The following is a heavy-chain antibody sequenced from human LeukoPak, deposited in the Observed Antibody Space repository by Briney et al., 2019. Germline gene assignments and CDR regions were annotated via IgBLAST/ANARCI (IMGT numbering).Heavy chain of an antibody. Sequence: KSSETLSLTCTVSGGSIRGYYWSWIRQPPGKGLEWMGYIYYSGNTNYNPSLKSRVTVSVDTSKNQFSLKVTSVTAADTAVYYCAKCGGYSSSWCSHDYWGQGTLVTVSS. CDR1: GGSIRGYY. J-gene: IGHJ4*02. CDR3: AKCGGYSSSWCSHDY. CDR2: IYYSGNT. D-gene: IGHD6-13*01. V-gene: IGHV4-59*01.